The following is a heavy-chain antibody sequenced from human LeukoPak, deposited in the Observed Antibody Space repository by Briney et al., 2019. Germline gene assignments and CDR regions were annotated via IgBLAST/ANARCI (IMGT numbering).Heavy chain of an antibody. D-gene: IGHD5-12*01. V-gene: IGHV2-26*01. CDR3: ARIEAISGYDRNWFDP. CDR2: IFSNDEK. J-gene: IGHJ5*02. CDR1: GFSLSNARMG. Sequence: SGPVPVKPTETLTLTCTVSGFSLSNARMGVSWIRQPPGKALEWLAHIFSNDEKSYSTSLKSRLTISKDTSKSQVVLTMTNMDPVDTATYYCARIEAISGYDRNWFDPWGQGTLVTVSS.